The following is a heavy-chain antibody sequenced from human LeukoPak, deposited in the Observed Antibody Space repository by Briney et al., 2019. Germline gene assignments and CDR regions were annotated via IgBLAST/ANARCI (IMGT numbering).Heavy chain of an antibody. CDR3: ASDPSFIGVASWFDP. J-gene: IGHJ5*02. V-gene: IGHV1-69*04. CDR1: GGTFSSYA. D-gene: IGHD2-15*01. Sequence: ASVKVSCKASGGTFSSYAISWVRQAPGQGLEWMGRIIPILGIANYAQKFQGRVTITADKSTSTAYMELSSLRSEDTAVYYCASDPSFIGVASWFDPWGQGTLVTVSS. CDR2: IIPILGIA.